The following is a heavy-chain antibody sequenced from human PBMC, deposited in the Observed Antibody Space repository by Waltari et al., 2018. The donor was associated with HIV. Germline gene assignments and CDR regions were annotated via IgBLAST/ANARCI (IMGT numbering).Heavy chain of an antibody. V-gene: IGHV4-59*11. CDR1: RGSLKSHY. Sequence: QVQLQESGPGLVKPSETLSLPCNVSRGSLKSHYWNWIRQKPGKGLEWIGFVYYSGTTVYSPSLQSRVTISVAPSRNQFSLRLRSATAADTATYYCARGNCAIGSCFAVAFPFDIWGPGTTVTVSS. D-gene: IGHD2-8*01. J-gene: IGHJ3*02. CDR2: VYYSGTT. CDR3: ARGNCAIGSCFAVAFPFDI.